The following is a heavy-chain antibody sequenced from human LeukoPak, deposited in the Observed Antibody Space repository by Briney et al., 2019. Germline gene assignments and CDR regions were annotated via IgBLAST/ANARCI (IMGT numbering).Heavy chain of an antibody. Sequence: ASVKVSCKASGYTFTGYYMHWVRQAPGQGLEWMGRINPNSAGTNYAQKFQGRVTMTRDTSISTAYMELSRLRSDDTAVYYCARDPSYNDYGGNNWFDPWGQGTLVTVSS. D-gene: IGHD4-23*01. CDR1: GYTFTGYY. J-gene: IGHJ5*02. CDR2: INPNSAGT. V-gene: IGHV1-2*06. CDR3: ARDPSYNDYGGNNWFDP.